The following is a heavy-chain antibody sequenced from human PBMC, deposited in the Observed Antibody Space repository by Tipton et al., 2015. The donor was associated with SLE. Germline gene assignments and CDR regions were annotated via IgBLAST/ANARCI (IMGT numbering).Heavy chain of an antibody. CDR3: ARGGATGGWYSEYFQH. J-gene: IGHJ1*01. D-gene: IGHD6-19*01. CDR2: ITSSSSYI. Sequence: GSLRLSCAASGFTFSRYSMNWVRQAPGKGLEWVSSITSSSSYIYYGDSVKGRFTISRDNAKNSLYLQMNSLRAEDTAVYYCARGGATGGWYSEYFQHWGQGTLVTVSS. V-gene: IGHV3-21*01. CDR1: GFTFSRYS.